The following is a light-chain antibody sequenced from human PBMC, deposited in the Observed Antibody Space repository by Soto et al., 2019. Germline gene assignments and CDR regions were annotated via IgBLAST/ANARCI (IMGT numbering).Light chain of an antibody. V-gene: IGLV7-46*01. Sequence: QAVVTQEPSLTVSPGGTVTLTCGSSTGAVTSGHYPYWFQQKPGQAPRTLIYETSNKHSWTPARFSGSLLGGKAALTLSGAQPEDEAEYYCLLSYRGARVFGGGTKVTVL. CDR2: ETS. CDR3: LLSYRGARV. CDR1: TGAVTSGHY. J-gene: IGLJ3*02.